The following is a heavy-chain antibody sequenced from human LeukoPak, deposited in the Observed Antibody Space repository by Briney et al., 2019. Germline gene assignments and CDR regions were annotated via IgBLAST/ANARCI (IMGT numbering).Heavy chain of an antibody. D-gene: IGHD2-2*01. CDR3: AKDYPECTGTTCSGEAFFDY. CDR1: RFTFSNYA. Sequence: SGGSLRLSCSASRFTFSNYAMSWVRQAAGKGLEWVSGITSGHSTFYPDSVKGRFTISRDNSKNTVYLQMNSLRAEDTAVYYCAKDYPECTGTTCSGEAFFDYWGQGTLVTASS. CDR2: ITSGHST. J-gene: IGHJ4*02. V-gene: IGHV3-23*01.